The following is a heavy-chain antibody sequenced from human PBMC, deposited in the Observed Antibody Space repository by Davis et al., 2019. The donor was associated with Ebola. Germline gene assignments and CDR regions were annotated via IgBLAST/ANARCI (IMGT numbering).Heavy chain of an antibody. D-gene: IGHD6-13*01. CDR1: GGTFSSYA. CDR3: ARDHVGIAAAWISSYGMDV. CDR2: INPNSGGT. J-gene: IGHJ6*04. Sequence: ASVKVSCKASGGTFSSYAISWVRQAPGQGLEWMGRINPNSGGTNYAQKFQGRVTMTRDTSISTAYMELSRLRSDDTAVYYCARDHVGIAAAWISSYGMDVWGKGTTVTVSS. V-gene: IGHV1-2*06.